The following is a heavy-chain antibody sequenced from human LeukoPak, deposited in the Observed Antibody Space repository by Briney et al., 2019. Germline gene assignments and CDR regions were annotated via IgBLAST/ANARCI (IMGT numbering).Heavy chain of an antibody. CDR2: ISAYNGNT. Sequence: ASVKVSCKASGYTFTSYGISWVRQAPGQGLEWMGWISAYNGNTNYAQELQGRVTMTTDTSTSTAYMELRSLRSDDTAVYYCARDYDFWSGYYSPYFDYWGQGTLVTVSS. CDR1: GYTFTSYG. D-gene: IGHD3-3*01. V-gene: IGHV1-18*01. J-gene: IGHJ4*02. CDR3: ARDYDFWSGYYSPYFDY.